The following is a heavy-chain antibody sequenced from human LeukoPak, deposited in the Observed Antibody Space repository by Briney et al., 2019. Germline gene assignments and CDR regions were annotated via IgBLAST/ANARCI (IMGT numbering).Heavy chain of an antibody. D-gene: IGHD1-26*01. Sequence: SETLSLTCTVSGGSISSYYWSWIRQPAGKGLEWIGRIYTSGSTSYNPSLKSRVTMSVDTSKNQLSLKVSSVTAADTAVYYCARSGGSGTYYDGTFDYRGQGTLVTVSS. CDR3: ARSGGSGTYYDGTFDY. J-gene: IGHJ4*02. CDR1: GGSISSYY. V-gene: IGHV4-4*07. CDR2: IYTSGST.